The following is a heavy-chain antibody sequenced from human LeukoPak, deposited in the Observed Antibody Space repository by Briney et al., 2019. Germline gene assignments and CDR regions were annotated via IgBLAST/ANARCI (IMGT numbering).Heavy chain of an antibody. J-gene: IGHJ6*02. CDR3: VGGGTSVAGMDV. CDR2: TYYRSEWFH. CDR1: GDSVSSNSAA. Sequence: QTLSLTCVISGDSVSSNSAAWNWTRQSPSRGLEWLGRTYYRSEWFHDYAVSVKSRMIINPDTSKNQFSLQLNSVTPEDTAIYYCVGGGTSVAGMDVWGQGTTVTVSS. D-gene: IGHD1-1*01. V-gene: IGHV6-1*01.